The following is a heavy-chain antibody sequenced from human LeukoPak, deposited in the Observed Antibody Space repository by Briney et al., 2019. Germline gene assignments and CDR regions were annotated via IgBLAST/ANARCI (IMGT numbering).Heavy chain of an antibody. J-gene: IGHJ4*02. CDR1: GFTFSTYW. CDR2: INQDASEI. CDR3: ATDRDNSDWQKRFDS. D-gene: IGHD2-21*02. Sequence: GGSLRLSCAAPGFTFSTYWMNWYRQAPGKGLEWVGNINQDASEINYVDSVRGRFTISRDNAKNSLHLRMNSLRAEDTAVYYCATDRDNSDWQKRFDSWGQGTLVTVSS. V-gene: IGHV3-7*01.